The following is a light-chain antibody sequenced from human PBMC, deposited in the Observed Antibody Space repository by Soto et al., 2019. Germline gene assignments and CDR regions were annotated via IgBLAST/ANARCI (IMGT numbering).Light chain of an antibody. CDR3: QQSYSSPET. V-gene: IGKV1-39*01. Sequence: DIQMTQSPSSLSASVGDRVTITCRASQSIDNYLNWYQQKPGKAPNLLIYAASTLLSGVPSRFSGRGSGTHFTLTISSLQPEDFATYYCQQSYSSPETFGKGTKVEIK. CDR1: QSIDNY. CDR2: AAS. J-gene: IGKJ1*01.